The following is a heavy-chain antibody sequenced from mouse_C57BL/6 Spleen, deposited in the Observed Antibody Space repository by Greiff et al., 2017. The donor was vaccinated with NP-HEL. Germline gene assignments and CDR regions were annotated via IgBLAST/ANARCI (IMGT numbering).Heavy chain of an antibody. Sequence: VQLQQSGGGLVKPGGSLKLSCAASGFTFSDYGMHWVRQAPEKGLEWVAYISSGSSTIYYADTVKGRFTISRDNAKNTLFLQMTSLRSEDTAMYYCARVYAMDYWGQGTSVTVSS. V-gene: IGHV5-17*01. CDR3: ARVYAMDY. CDR2: ISSGSSTI. J-gene: IGHJ4*01. CDR1: GFTFSDYG.